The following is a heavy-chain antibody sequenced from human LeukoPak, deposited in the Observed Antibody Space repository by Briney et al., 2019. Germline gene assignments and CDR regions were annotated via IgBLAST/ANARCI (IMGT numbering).Heavy chain of an antibody. CDR3: ARDQYYYDSSGYYPKFVFDY. CDR2: INPNSGDT. V-gene: IGHV1-2*02. Sequence: GASVKVSCKASGYIFTGYYMHWVRQAPGQGLEWMGWINPNSGDTNYAQKFQGRVTMTRDTSISTAYMELSRLRSDDTAVYYCARDQYYYDSSGYYPKFVFDYWGQGTLVTVSS. J-gene: IGHJ4*02. CDR1: GYIFTGYY. D-gene: IGHD3-22*01.